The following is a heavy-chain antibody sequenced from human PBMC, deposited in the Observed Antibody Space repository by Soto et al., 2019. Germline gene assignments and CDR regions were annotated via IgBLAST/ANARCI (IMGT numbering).Heavy chain of an antibody. D-gene: IGHD4-4*01. J-gene: IGHJ5*02. Sequence: WTWIRQPPGKGLEWIGYIYYSGSTDYNPSLKSRVTISVDTSKNQFSLKLSSVTAADTAVYYCARDKLQDWFDPWGQGTLVTVSS. V-gene: IGHV4-59*01. CDR3: ARDKLQDWFDP. CDR2: IYYSGST.